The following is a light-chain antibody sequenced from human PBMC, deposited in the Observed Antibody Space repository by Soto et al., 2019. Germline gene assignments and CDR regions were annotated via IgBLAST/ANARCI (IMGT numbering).Light chain of an antibody. CDR1: QGISNY. CDR2: AAS. CDR3: QNHNSAPIT. J-gene: IGKJ5*01. Sequence: DIQMTQSPSSLSASVGDRVTITCRASQGISNYLAWYQQKPGKLPKLLIYAASTLQSGVPSRFSGSGSGTDFTLTISSLQPEDVASYYCQNHNSAPITFDQGTRLEIK. V-gene: IGKV1-27*01.